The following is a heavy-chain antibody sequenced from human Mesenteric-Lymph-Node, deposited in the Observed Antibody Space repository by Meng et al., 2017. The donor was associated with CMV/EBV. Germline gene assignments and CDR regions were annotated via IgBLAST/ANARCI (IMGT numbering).Heavy chain of an antibody. V-gene: IGHV1-46*01. Sequence: ASVTVSCKASGYTFTSYYMHWVRQAPGQGLEWMGIINPSGGSTSYAQKFQGRVTMTRDTSTSTVYMELSSLRSEDTAVYYCAREPVDTAILSPFDYWGQGTLVTVSS. CDR1: GYTFTSYY. D-gene: IGHD5-18*01. CDR3: AREPVDTAILSPFDY. CDR2: INPSGGST. J-gene: IGHJ4*02.